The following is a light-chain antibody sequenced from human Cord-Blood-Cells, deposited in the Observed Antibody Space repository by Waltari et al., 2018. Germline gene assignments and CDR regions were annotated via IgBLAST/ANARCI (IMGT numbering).Light chain of an antibody. J-gene: IGKJ2*03. CDR3: QRSDSTPYS. CDR2: AAS. V-gene: IGKV1-39*01. CDR1: QSISSY. Sequence: DIQMTQTPSSLSASVGDRVTITCRASQSISSYLNWYQQKPGKAPKLLTYAASSLQSGFPSRFSGSGSGTDFTLTISSLQPEDFATYYGQRSDSTPYSFGQGTKLEIK.